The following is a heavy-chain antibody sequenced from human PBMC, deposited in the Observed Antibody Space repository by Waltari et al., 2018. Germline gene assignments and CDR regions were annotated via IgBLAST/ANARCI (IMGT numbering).Heavy chain of an antibody. V-gene: IGHV3-30*18. J-gene: IGHJ4*02. CDR3: AKDKGYSSGWYGYYFDY. CDR2: ISYDGSNK. D-gene: IGHD6-19*01. CDR1: GFTFSSYG. Sequence: QVQLVESGGGVVQPGRSLRLSCAASGFTFSSYGMQWVRQAPGKGLEWVAVISYDGSNKNYADSVKGRFTISRDNSKNTLYLQMNSLRAEDTAVYYCAKDKGYSSGWYGYYFDYWGQGTLVTVSS.